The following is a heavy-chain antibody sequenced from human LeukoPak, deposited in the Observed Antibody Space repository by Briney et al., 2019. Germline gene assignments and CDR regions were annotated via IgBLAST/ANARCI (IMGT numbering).Heavy chain of an antibody. CDR3: ARQGGYSGYEYYFDY. J-gene: IGHJ4*02. CDR1: GYSFTSYW. D-gene: IGHD5-12*01. V-gene: IGHV5-51*01. Sequence: GESLKISCKGSGYSFTSYWIGWVRPMPGKGLEWMGIIYPGDSDTRYSPSFQGQVTISADKSISTAYLQWSSLKASDTAMYYCARQGGYSGYEYYFDYWGQGTLVTVSS. CDR2: IYPGDSDT.